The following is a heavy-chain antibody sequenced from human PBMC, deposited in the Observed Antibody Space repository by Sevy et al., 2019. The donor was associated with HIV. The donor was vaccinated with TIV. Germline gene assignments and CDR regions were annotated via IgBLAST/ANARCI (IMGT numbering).Heavy chain of an antibody. CDR3: AKDMSDGNYDFWSGYSRRPDV. CDR1: GFTFSSYG. CDR2: ISYDGSNK. D-gene: IGHD3-3*01. J-gene: IGHJ6*02. Sequence: GGSLRLSCAASGFTFSSYGMHWVRQAPGKGLEWVAVISYDGSNKYYADSVKGRFTISRDNSKNTRYLQMNSLRAEDTAVYYCAKDMSDGNYDFWSGYSRRPDVWGQGTTVTVSS. V-gene: IGHV3-30*18.